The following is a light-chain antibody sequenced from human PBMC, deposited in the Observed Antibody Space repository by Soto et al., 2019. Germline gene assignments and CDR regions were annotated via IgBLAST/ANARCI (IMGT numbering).Light chain of an antibody. V-gene: IGLV2-14*01. Sequence: QSALTQPASVSGSPGQSITISCTGTSSDVGGYNYVSWYQQQAGKAPKLIIHEVSNRPSGVSNRFSGSKSGNTASLTISGLQAEDEADYYCDSYTSSRAYVFGIGNKLTVL. CDR2: EVS. CDR3: DSYTSSRAYV. J-gene: IGLJ1*01. CDR1: SSDVGGYNY.